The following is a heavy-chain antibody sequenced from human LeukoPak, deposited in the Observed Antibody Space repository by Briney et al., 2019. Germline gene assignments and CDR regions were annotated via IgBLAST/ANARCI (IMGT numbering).Heavy chain of an antibody. CDR3: AATHYYDSSGYYSGYFDY. CDR1: GGSFSGYY. V-gene: IGHV4-34*01. CDR2: INHSGST. J-gene: IGHJ4*02. D-gene: IGHD3-22*01. Sequence: PSETLSLTCAVYGGSFSGYYWSWIRQPPGKGLEWIGEINHSGSTNYNPSLKSRVTISVDTSKNQFSLKLSSVTAADTAVYYCAATHYYDSSGYYSGYFDYWGQGTLVTVSS.